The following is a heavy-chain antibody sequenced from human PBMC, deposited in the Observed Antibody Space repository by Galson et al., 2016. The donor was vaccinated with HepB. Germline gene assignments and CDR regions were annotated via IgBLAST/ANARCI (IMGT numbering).Heavy chain of an antibody. CDR2: VHYTGAT. V-gene: IGHV4-59*11. Sequence: SETLSLTCTVSGGSIGGHFWTWIRQPPGKGLEWVGYVHYTGATDHNPSLKSRVTTSLDMSKNQLSLKLTSVTTADTAVYYCARISCNSLRCKRRNTLDTGGQGTMVTVSS. CDR3: ARISCNSLRCKRRNTLDT. D-gene: IGHD2/OR15-2a*01. CDR1: GGSIGGHF. J-gene: IGHJ3*01.